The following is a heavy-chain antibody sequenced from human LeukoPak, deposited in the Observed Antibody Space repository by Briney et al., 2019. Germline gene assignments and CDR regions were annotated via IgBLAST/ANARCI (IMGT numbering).Heavy chain of an antibody. J-gene: IGHJ4*02. CDR1: GFTFSSYG. CDR3: ARAGGSGSYRIQYCDY. CDR2: IRYGGSNK. Sequence: AGNLRFYCAASGFTFSSYGMHWVRQAQGNGLKWVAVIRYGGSNKYYADSVKGRFTISRDNSKNTLYLQMNSLGAEDTAVYYCARAGGSGSYRIQYCDYWGQGTLVTVSS. D-gene: IGHD3-10*01. V-gene: IGHV3-33*01.